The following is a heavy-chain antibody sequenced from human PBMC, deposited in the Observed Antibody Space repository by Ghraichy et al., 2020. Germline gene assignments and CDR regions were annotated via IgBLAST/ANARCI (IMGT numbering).Heavy chain of an antibody. CDR3: ARVGGIAAVYY. Sequence: LSLTCTVSGDSVSSGSYYWSWIRQPPGKGLEWIGYIYYSGSTNYNPSLKSRVTISVDTSKNQFSLKLSSVTAADTAVYYCARVGGIAAVYYWGQGTLVTVSS. V-gene: IGHV4-61*01. CDR1: GDSVSSGSYY. D-gene: IGHD6-13*01. J-gene: IGHJ4*02. CDR2: IYYSGST.